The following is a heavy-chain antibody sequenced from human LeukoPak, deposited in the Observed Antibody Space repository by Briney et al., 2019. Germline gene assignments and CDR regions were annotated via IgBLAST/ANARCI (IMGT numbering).Heavy chain of an antibody. CDR1: GGSISSYY. CDR2: IYTSGST. CDR3: ARWVVNYFYMDV. D-gene: IGHD2-21*01. Sequence: SETLSLTCTVSGGSISSYYWSWIRQPAGKGLEWIGRIYTSGSTNYNPSLKSRVTMSVDTSKNQFSLKLISATAVDTAVYYCARWVVNYFYMDVWGKGTTVTVSS. V-gene: IGHV4-4*07. J-gene: IGHJ6*03.